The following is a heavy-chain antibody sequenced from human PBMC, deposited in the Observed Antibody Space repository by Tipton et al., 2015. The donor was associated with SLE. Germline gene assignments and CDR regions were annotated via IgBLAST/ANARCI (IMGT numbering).Heavy chain of an antibody. V-gene: IGHV4-39*07. J-gene: IGHJ4*02. CDR3: ASQNGEGYCSGGSCPGD. Sequence: TLSLTCTVSGGSISSSSYYWGWIRQPPGKGLEWIGGIYYSGSTYYNPSLKSRVTISVDTSKNQFSLKLSSVTAADTAVYYCASQNGEGYCSGGSCPGDWGQGTLVTVSS. CDR1: GGSISSSSYY. D-gene: IGHD2-15*01. CDR2: IYYSGST.